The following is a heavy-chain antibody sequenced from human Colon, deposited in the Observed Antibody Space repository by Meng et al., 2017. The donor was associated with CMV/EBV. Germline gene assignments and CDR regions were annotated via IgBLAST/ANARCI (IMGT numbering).Heavy chain of an antibody. D-gene: IGHD3/OR15-3a*01. CDR3: ARAHNDYWTGYLDGFDI. CDR1: GYTFSDYH. CDR2: VNPKNGGI. Sequence: ASVKVSCKASGYTFSDYHMHWVRQAPGQGLEWMGWVNPKNGGIQYAQRFRGRVTMTRDTSTSTAFMELGSLRSDDTAVYYCARAHNDYWTGYLDGFDIWGQGTRVTVSS. V-gene: IGHV1-2*02. J-gene: IGHJ3*02.